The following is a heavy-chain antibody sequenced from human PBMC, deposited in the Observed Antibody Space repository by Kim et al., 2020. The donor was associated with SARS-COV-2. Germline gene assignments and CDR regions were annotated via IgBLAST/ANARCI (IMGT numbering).Heavy chain of an antibody. CDR2: T. Sequence: TYYAATVKGRFTISRDNSKTTLDLQMNSLRAEDTAVYYCAKFGGGDPLRYWGQGTLVTVSS. D-gene: IGHD3-16*01. J-gene: IGHJ4*02. V-gene: IGHV3-23*01. CDR3: AKFGGGDPLRY.